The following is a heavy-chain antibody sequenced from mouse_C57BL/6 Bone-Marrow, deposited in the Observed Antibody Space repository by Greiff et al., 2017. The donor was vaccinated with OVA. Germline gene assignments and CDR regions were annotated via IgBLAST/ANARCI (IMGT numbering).Heavy chain of an antibody. CDR1: GYTFTSYT. D-gene: IGHD2-14*01. CDR2: INPSSGYT. J-gene: IGHJ2*01. Sequence: VQLKESGAELARPGASVKMSCKASGYTFTSYTMHWVKQRPGQGLEWIGYINPSSGYTKYNQKFKDKATLTADKSSSTAYMQLSSLTSEDSAVYYCARGVLEGLNYFDYWGQGTTLTVSS. CDR3: ARGVLEGLNYFDY. V-gene: IGHV1-4*01.